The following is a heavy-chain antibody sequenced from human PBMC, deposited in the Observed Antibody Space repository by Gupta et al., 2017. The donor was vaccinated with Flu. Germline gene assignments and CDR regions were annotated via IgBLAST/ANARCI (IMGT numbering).Heavy chain of an antibody. CDR2: ITPDSGGT. CDR3: AREWSRTSQSPPWDR. V-gene: IGHV1-2*06. Sequence: QVDVVQSGAEVKQPGASVRVSCNASRYTFNGYYLHWVRQAPGQGLEWMGRITPDSGGTNYAPNFEGRVTMTRDTSTNTAYMELHSLTSDDTAVYYCAREWSRTSQSPPWDRWGQGTLVTVSS. D-gene: IGHD3-3*01. CDR1: RYTFNGYY. J-gene: IGHJ5*02.